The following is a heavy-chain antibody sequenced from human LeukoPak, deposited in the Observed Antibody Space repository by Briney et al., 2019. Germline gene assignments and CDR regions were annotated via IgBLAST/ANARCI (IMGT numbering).Heavy chain of an antibody. CDR1: GFTFSSYA. CDR3: ARGRYYGSGRYYFDS. CDR2: ISSSSSYI. Sequence: GGTLRLSCAASGFTFSSYAMNWVRQVPGKGLEWVSSISSSSSYIFYADSVKGRFTISRDNAKNTLHLQMNSLRAEDTAVYYCARGRYYGSGRYYFDSWGQGTLVTVSS. V-gene: IGHV3-21*01. J-gene: IGHJ4*02. D-gene: IGHD3-3*01.